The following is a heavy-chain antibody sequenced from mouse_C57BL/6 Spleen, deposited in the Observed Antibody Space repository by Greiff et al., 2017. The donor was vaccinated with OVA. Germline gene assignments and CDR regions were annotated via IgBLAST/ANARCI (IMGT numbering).Heavy chain of an antibody. D-gene: IGHD1-1*01. Sequence: VQLQQSGPGLVAPSQSLSITCTVSGFSLTSYGVHWVRQPPGKGLEWLVVIWSDGSTTYNSALKSRLSISKDNSKSQVFLKMNSLQTDDTAMYYCARHYYGSSYWYFDVWGTGTTVTVSS. CDR2: IWSDGST. CDR1: GFSLTSYG. J-gene: IGHJ1*03. V-gene: IGHV2-6-1*01. CDR3: ARHYYGSSYWYFDV.